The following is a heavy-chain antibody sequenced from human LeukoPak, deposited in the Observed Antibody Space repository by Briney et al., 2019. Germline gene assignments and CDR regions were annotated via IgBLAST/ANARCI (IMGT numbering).Heavy chain of an antibody. D-gene: IGHD1-26*01. CDR2: IYSGENT. J-gene: IGHJ2*01. Sequence: GGSLRLSCAASGFTVSSYYMSWVRQAPGKGLEWVSVIYSGENTYYADSVKGRFTISRDSSKNTLFLHMNTLRAEDTAIYYCAKDRTVGASYWYFDLWGRGTLVTVSS. V-gene: IGHV3-53*01. CDR3: AKDRTVGASYWYFDL. CDR1: GFTVSSYY.